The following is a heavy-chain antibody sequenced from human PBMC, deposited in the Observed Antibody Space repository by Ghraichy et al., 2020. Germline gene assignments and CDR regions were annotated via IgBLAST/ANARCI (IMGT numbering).Heavy chain of an antibody. CDR2: IKSKTDGGTT. D-gene: IGHD3-22*01. CDR1: GFTFSNAW. J-gene: IGHJ4*02. CDR3: TTSGSYYYDSSGWTIFDY. Sequence: LSLTCAASGFTFSNAWMSWVRQAPGKGLEWVGRIKSKTDGGTTDYAAPVKGRFTISRDDSKNTLYLQMNSLKTEDTAVYYCTTSGSYYYDSSGWTIFDYWGQGTLVTVSS. V-gene: IGHV3-15*01.